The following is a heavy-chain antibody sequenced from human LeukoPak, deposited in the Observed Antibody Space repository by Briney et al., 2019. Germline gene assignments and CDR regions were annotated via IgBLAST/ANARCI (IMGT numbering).Heavy chain of an antibody. Sequence: ASVTVSFKASGYTFTSSFMHWVRQAPGQGLEWMGIINPSGGSPTYAQKFQGRVTMTRDTSTSTVYMELSSLRSEDTAMYYCARDSSSSSLADPWGQGTLVTVSS. V-gene: IGHV1-46*01. CDR3: ARDSSSSSLADP. J-gene: IGHJ5*02. D-gene: IGHD2-2*01. CDR2: INPSGGSP. CDR1: GYTFTSSF.